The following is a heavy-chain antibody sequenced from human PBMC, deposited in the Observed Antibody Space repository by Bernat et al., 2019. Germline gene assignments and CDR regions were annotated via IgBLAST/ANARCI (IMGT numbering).Heavy chain of an antibody. CDR3: ARAPGITAAAHPRFDY. CDR1: GGSISSGGYY. CDR2: IYYTGST. Sequence: QVQLQESGPGLVKPSQTLSLTCTVSGGSISSGGYYWTWIRQPPGKGLEWIGYIYYTGSTNYNPSLKSRVTISVDTSKKQVSLKLSSVTAADAAVYYCARAPGITAAAHPRFDYWGQGTLVTVSS. D-gene: IGHD6-25*01. V-gene: IGHV4-61*08. J-gene: IGHJ4*02.